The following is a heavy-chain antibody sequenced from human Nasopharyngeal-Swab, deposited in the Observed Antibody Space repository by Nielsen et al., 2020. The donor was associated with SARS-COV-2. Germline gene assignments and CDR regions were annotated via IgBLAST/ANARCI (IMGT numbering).Heavy chain of an antibody. CDR3: ARVKPTDCSGGSCYSLPLGY. CDR1: GGTFSSYA. J-gene: IGHJ4*02. D-gene: IGHD2-15*01. V-gene: IGHV1-69*04. Sequence: SVKVSCKASGGTFSSYAISWVRQAPGQGLEWMGRIIPIPGIANYAQKFQGRVTITADKSTSTAYMELSSLRSEDTAVYYCARVKPTDCSGGSCYSLPLGYWGQGTLVTVSS. CDR2: IIPIPGIA.